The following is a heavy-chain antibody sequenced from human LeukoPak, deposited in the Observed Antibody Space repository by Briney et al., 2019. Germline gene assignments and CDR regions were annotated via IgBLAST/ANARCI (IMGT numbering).Heavy chain of an antibody. CDR3: ARGQRVTMVRGVMSFDY. Sequence: KSGGSLRLSCVASGFSFTNYAMSWVRQAPARGPEWLSSMKGGGETFYADSVEGRFTISRDNSKNTLYLQMNSLRAEDTAVYYCARGQRVTMVRGVMSFDYWGQGTLVTVSS. CDR1: GFSFTNYA. D-gene: IGHD3-10*01. J-gene: IGHJ4*02. V-gene: IGHV3-23*01. CDR2: MKGGGET.